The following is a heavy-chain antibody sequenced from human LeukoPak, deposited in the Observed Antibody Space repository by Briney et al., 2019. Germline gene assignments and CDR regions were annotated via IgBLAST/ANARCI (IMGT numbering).Heavy chain of an antibody. V-gene: IGHV3-74*01. D-gene: IGHD1-1*01. CDR1: GFIFCDYW. J-gene: IGHJ4*02. Sequence: PGGSLRLSCAASGFIFCDYWIHWVRQAPGKGLEWVSRINCDASSTHYADSVKGRFIVSRDNAQNTVYLQMDSLRADDTAVYHCARVRSGTADYWGLGTQVIVSS. CDR3: ARVRSGTADY. CDR2: INCDASST.